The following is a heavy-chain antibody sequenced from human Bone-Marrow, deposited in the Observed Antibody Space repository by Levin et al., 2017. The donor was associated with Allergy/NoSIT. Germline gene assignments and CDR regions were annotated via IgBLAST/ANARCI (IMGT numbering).Heavy chain of an antibody. J-gene: IGHJ6*04. V-gene: IGHV4-61*02. CDR3: AREGAGV. CDR2: IYTSGST. Sequence: SQTLSLTCTVSGGSISSGSYYWSWIRQPAGKGLEWIGRIYTSGSTNYNPSLKSRVTISVDTSKNQFSLKLSSVTAADTAVYYCAREGAGVWGKGTTVTVSS. CDR1: GGSISSGSYY.